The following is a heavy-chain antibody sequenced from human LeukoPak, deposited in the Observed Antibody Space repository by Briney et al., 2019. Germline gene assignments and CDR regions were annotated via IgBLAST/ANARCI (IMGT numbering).Heavy chain of an antibody. CDR3: ARDLLRILYGWFDP. CDR1: GGSISSYY. CDR2: IYYSGST. J-gene: IGHJ5*02. D-gene: IGHD2/OR15-2a*01. Sequence: SETLSLTCTVSGGSISSYYWSWIRQPPGKGLEWIGYIYYSGSTNYNPSLKSRVTISVDTSKNQFSLKLSSVTAADTAVYYCARDLLRILYGWFDPWGQGTLVTVSS. V-gene: IGHV4-59*01.